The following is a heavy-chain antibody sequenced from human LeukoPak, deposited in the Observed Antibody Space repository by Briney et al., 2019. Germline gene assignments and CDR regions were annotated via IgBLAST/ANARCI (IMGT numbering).Heavy chain of an antibody. CDR2: INPNSGGT. CDR1: GYTFTVYY. J-gene: IGHJ6*03. CDR3: ARDRDYGDYRPPPYYYYMDV. V-gene: IGHV1-2*02. D-gene: IGHD4-17*01. Sequence: RASVTVSFTASGYTFTVYYMHWVRQAPGQGRAWMGWINPNSGGTNYAQKFQGRVTMTRDTSISTAFMELRRLRSDDTAVYYCARDRDYGDYRPPPYYYYMDVWGKGTTVTVSS.